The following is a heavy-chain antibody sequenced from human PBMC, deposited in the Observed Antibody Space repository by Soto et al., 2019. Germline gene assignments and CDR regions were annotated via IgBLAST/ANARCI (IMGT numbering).Heavy chain of an antibody. CDR3: ARPRSSTSRGYWYFDL. CDR2: IYPGDSDT. Sequence: EVQLVQSGAEVKKPGESLKISCKGSGYSFTSYWIGWVRQMPGKGLEWMGIIYPGDSDTRYSPSFQGQVTISADKSISTAYLQWSSLKASDTAMYYCARPRSSTSRGYWYFDLWGRGTLVTVSS. CDR1: GYSFTSYW. D-gene: IGHD3-3*01. J-gene: IGHJ2*01. V-gene: IGHV5-51*01.